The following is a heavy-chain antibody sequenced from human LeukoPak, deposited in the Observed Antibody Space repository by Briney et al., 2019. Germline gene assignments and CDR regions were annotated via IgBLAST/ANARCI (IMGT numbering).Heavy chain of an antibody. J-gene: IGHJ6*03. D-gene: IGHD6-13*01. Sequence: SETLSLTCTVSGDSMSSFYWSWIRQPPGKGLEWIGYIYYSGSTNYNPSLKSRVTISVDTSKNQFSLKLSSVTAADTAVYYCARTTEAHSWRTRYYDYYMDVWGKGTTVTVSS. CDR3: ARTTEAHSWRTRYYDYYMDV. V-gene: IGHV4-59*01. CDR1: GDSMSSFY. CDR2: IYYSGST.